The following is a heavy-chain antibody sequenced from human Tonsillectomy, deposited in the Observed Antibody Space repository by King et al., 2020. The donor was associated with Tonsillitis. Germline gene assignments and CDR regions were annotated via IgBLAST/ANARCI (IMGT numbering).Heavy chain of an antibody. CDR3: ARDPQVAGYFDY. D-gene: IGHD5-12*01. CDR1: GDSIGDYY. CDR2: IYRSGMT. Sequence: QLQESGPGLLKPSETLSLICAVSGDSIGDYYWNWLRQSAGKRLEWIGRIYRSGMTHYNPSLQSRVAVSVDTSNNQFSLKLRSLTAADTAVYYCARDPQVAGYFDYWGQGILVTVSS. V-gene: IGHV4-4*07. J-gene: IGHJ4*02.